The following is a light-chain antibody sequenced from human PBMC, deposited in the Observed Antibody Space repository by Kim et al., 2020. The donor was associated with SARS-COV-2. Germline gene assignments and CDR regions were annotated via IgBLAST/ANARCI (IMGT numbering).Light chain of an antibody. CDR3: QQSYSAPYT. Sequence: DTQMTQSPSSLSASVGDRVTITCRASQSISSYLNWYQQKPGKAPNLLIYAASTLQSGVPSRFSGSGSGTDFTLVISSLQPEDFATYYCQQSYSAPYTFGQGTKLEI. V-gene: IGKV1-39*01. CDR1: QSISSY. J-gene: IGKJ2*01. CDR2: AAS.